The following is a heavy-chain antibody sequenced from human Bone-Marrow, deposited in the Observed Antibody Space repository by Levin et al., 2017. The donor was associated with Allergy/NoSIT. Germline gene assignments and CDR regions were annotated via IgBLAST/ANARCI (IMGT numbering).Heavy chain of an antibody. J-gene: IGHJ4*02. V-gene: IGHV3-48*03. Sequence: GGSLRLSCVGAGFSFETYEMNWVRQAPGKGLEWISFIGASGVVTYYADSVKGRFIISRDNVKSILYLQIDSLRDEDTAIYYCARDVAGLDNWGQGTVVTVSS. CDR1: GFSFETYE. CDR3: ARDVAGLDN. D-gene: IGHD2-21*01. CDR2: IGASGVVT.